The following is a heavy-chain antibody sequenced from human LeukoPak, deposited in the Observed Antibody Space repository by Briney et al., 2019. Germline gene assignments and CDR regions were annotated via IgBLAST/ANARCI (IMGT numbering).Heavy chain of an antibody. Sequence: GGSLRLSCAASGFTFSSYAMNWVRQAPGKGLDWVSGISGSGTNTYCADSVKGRFTISRDNSKNTLYLQMNSLRVEDTAVYYCHYYDSSGYSGWGQGTLVTVSS. CDR3: HYYDSSGYSG. CDR2: ISGSGTNT. J-gene: IGHJ4*02. CDR1: GFTFSSYA. D-gene: IGHD3-22*01. V-gene: IGHV3-23*01.